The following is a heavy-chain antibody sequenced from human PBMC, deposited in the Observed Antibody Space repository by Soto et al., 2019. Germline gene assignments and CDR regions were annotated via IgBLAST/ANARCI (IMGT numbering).Heavy chain of an antibody. CDR1: GAAITSGGYY. J-gene: IGHJ4*02. CDR3: ARKHAGYFSGSYY. D-gene: IGHD2-15*01. V-gene: IGHV4-31*03. Sequence: QVQLQESGPGRVKPSQTLSFTCTVTGAAITSGGYYWRWIRQHPGKGLEWLGYIYVSVGSGSTLYNPSLKSRITLSVDKSKTQFSLNLSSGTVAETAVYFCARKHAGYFSGSYYWGQGTLVTVSS. CDR2: IYVSVGSGST.